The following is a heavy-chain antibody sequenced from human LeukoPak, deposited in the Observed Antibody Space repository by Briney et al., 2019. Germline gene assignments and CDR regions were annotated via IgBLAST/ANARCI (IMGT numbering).Heavy chain of an antibody. CDR1: GGSISSSSYY. V-gene: IGHV4-39*07. Sequence: PSETLSLTCTVSGGSISSSSYYWGWIRQPPGKGLEWIGSIYYSGSTYYNPSLKSRVTISVDTSKNQFSLKLSSVTAEDTAVYYCARGQYHSFYYDFWSGYSDAFDIWGQGTMVTVSS. CDR2: IYYSGST. J-gene: IGHJ3*02. CDR3: ARGQYHSFYYDFWSGYSDAFDI. D-gene: IGHD3-3*01.